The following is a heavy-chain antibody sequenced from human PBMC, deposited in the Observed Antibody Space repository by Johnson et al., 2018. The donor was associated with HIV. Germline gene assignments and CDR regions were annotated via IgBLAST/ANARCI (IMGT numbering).Heavy chain of an antibody. CDR2: IWYDGTNR. Sequence: QVQLMESGGGVVQPGRSLRLSCAASGFTFSSYGMHWVRQAPGKGLEWVAVIWYDGTNRYYGDSVKGRFTISRDNSKNTVYLQMNGLRAEDTAVYHCAKEGIIPTAASVGPPVDLDFWGQGTTVTVSS. CDR3: AKEGIIPTAASVGPPVDLDF. V-gene: IGHV3-33*06. D-gene: IGHD4-17*01. J-gene: IGHJ3*01. CDR1: GFTFSSYG.